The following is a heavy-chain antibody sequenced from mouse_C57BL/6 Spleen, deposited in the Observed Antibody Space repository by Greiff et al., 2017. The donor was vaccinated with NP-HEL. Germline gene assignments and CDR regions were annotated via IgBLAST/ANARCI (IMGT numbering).Heavy chain of an antibody. CDR1: GYTFTSYW. CDR2: IDPNSGGT. V-gene: IGHV1-72*01. D-gene: IGHD1-1*01. J-gene: IGHJ4*01. CDR3: ARRGYGSSDYAMDY. Sequence: QVQLQQPGAELVKPGASVKLSCKASGYTFTSYWMHWVKQRPGRGLEGIGRIDPNSGGTKYNEKFKSKATLTVDKPSSTAYMQLSSLTSEDSAVYYCARRGYGSSDYAMDYWGQGTSVTVSS.